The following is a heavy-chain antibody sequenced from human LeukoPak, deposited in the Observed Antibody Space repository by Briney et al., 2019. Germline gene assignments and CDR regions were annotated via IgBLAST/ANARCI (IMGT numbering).Heavy chain of an antibody. CDR2: INWNGGST. D-gene: IGHD3-3*01. J-gene: IGHJ4*02. CDR3: ARGGAQLRFLEWLLPNYFDY. Sequence: GGSLRLSCAASGFTFSSYEMNWVRQAPGKGLEWVSGINWNGGSTGYADSVKGRFTISRDNAKNSLYLQMNSLRAEDTALYYCARGGAQLRFLEWLLPNYFDYWGQGTLVTVSS. CDR1: GFTFSSYE. V-gene: IGHV3-20*04.